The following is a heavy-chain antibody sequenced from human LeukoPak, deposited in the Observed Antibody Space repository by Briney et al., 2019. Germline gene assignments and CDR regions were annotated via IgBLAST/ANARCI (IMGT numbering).Heavy chain of an antibody. J-gene: IGHJ4*02. V-gene: IGHV1-2*02. CDR1: GYTFTDYY. CDR2: SNPNSGGT. CDR3: ARDDSSNWSADFDY. Sequence: ASVKVSCKASGYTFTDYYIQWVRQAPGQGLEWMGWSNPNSGGTIYAQKFQGRVTMTRDTSISTAYMELSGLRSDDTAVYYCARDDSSNWSADFDYWGQGTLVTVFS. D-gene: IGHD6-13*01.